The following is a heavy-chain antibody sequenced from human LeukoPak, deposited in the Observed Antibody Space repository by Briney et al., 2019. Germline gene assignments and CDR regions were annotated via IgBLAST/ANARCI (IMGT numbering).Heavy chain of an antibody. CDR2: IWYDGSNK. CDR3: ARDLMRFLEWVN. J-gene: IGHJ4*02. D-gene: IGHD3-3*01. V-gene: IGHV3-33*01. CDR1: GFTFSSYG. Sequence: GRSLRLSCAASGFTFSSYGMHWVRQAPGKGLEWVALIWYDGSNKYYADSVKGRFTISRDNSKNTLYLQMNSLRAEDTAVYYCARDLMRFLEWVNWGQGTLVTVSS.